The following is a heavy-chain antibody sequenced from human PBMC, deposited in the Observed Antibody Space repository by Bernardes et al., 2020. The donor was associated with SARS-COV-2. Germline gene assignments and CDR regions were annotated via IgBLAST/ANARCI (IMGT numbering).Heavy chain of an antibody. D-gene: IGHD3-16*01. Sequence: GWSLRLSCAASGFTFSNYGMNWVRQAPGKGLEWVSFISTSGESKYYADSVRGRFTISRDNAKDSLSLEMHSLRTEDTAVYYCARDRGYRLGSLSLDYWGKGTLITVSS. CDR3: ARDRGYRLGSLSLDY. J-gene: IGHJ4*01. V-gene: IGHV3-21*01. CDR1: GFTFSNYG. CDR2: ISTSGESK.